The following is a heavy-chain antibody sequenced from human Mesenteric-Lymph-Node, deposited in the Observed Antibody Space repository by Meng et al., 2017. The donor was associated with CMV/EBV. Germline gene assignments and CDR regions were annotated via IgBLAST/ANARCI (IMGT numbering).Heavy chain of an antibody. CDR1: EGTFSSYT. Sequence: QVQLVQSGAEVKRPASSVKVSCKASEGTFSSYTISWVLQAPGQGLEWMGRIIPILGIANYAQKFQGRVTITADKSTSTAYMELSSLSSDDTAVYYCAGGIAAAGSRWFDPWGQGTLVTVSS. J-gene: IGHJ5*02. CDR2: IIPILGIA. CDR3: AGGIAAAGSRWFDP. V-gene: IGHV1-69*02. D-gene: IGHD6-13*01.